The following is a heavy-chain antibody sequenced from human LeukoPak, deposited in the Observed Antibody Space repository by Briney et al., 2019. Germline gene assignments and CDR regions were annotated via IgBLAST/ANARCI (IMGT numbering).Heavy chain of an antibody. Sequence: GGSLRLSCAASGFTFSSYWMSWVRQAPGKGLEWVSYISFSVNTKYYGDSVKGRFTISRDNAKNSLYLHMDSLRAEDTAVYYCARGAYSSGWAYFDHWGQETLVTVSS. J-gene: IGHJ4*02. V-gene: IGHV3-48*04. CDR2: ISFSVNTK. CDR1: GFTFSSYW. D-gene: IGHD6-19*01. CDR3: ARGAYSSGWAYFDH.